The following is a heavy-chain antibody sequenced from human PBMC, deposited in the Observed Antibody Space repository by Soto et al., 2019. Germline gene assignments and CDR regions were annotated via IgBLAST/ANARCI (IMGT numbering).Heavy chain of an antibody. Sequence: GGSLSLSCVASGFSFSSYAMSWVRQAPGKGLEWVSVISGRDGSTYYADSVKGRFTISRDKSKNTLYLQMNSRRAEDTAVYYCARDRERDAWYEDYWGQGTRVTVSS. CDR3: ARDRERDAWYEDY. CDR2: ISGRDGST. CDR1: GFSFSSYA. J-gene: IGHJ4*02. V-gene: IGHV3-23*01. D-gene: IGHD6-13*01.